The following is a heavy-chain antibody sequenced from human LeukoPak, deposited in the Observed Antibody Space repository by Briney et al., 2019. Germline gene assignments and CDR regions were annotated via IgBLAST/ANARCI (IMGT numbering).Heavy chain of an antibody. Sequence: PSETLSLTCAVSGGSFSGYYWSWIRQPPGKGLEWIWEINHSGSTNYNPSLKSRVAMSLDTSKNQFSLKLSSVTAADTAVYYCARRPRDFWSGYYTDWGQGTLVTVSS. V-gene: IGHV4-34*01. J-gene: IGHJ4*02. D-gene: IGHD3-3*01. CDR1: GGSFSGYY. CDR3: ARRPRDFWSGYYTD. CDR2: INHSGST.